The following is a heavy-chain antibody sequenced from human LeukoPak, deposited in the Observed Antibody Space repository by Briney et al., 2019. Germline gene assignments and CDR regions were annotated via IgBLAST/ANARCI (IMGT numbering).Heavy chain of an antibody. CDR3: ARVYGDYAHDY. V-gene: IGHV3-48*03. CDR2: ISSSGSTI. Sequence: GGSLRLSCAASGFTFSSYEMNWVRQAPGKGLEWVSYISSSGSTIYYADSVKGRFTISRDNAKNSLYLQMNSLRAEDTAVYYCARVYGDYAHDYWGQGTLVTVSS. D-gene: IGHD4-17*01. J-gene: IGHJ4*02. CDR1: GFTFSSYE.